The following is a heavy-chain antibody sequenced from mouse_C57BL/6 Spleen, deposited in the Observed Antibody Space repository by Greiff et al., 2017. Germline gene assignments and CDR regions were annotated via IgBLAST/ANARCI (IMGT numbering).Heavy chain of an antibody. J-gene: IGHJ2*01. CDR3: ARFPQDSSGYRGDYFDY. CDR1: GYSFTGYY. V-gene: IGHV1-43*01. CDR2: INPSTGGT. D-gene: IGHD3-2*02. Sequence: VQLQQSGPELVKPGASVKISCKASGYSFTGYYMHWVKQSSEKSLEWIGEINPSTGGTSYNQKFKGKATLTVDKSSSTAYMQLSSLTSEDSAVYYCARFPQDSSGYRGDYFDYWGQGTTLTVSS.